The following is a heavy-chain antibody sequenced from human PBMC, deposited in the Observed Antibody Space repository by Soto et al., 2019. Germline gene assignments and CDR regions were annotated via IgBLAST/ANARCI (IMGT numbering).Heavy chain of an antibody. CDR3: TRDLMDVVPPADDLFDP. V-gene: IGHV3-53*01. Sequence: GGCRRLSCAASRFTGGRSYVRWVRQGSGEGLEWVSVIYTGDTPYYADSVKGRFTISRDNSKTTLYLQMNSLRVEDTAVYYCTRDLMDVVPPADDLFDPWGQGILVTVFS. CDR1: RFTGGRSY. J-gene: IGHJ5*02. CDR2: IYTGDTP. D-gene: IGHD2-2*01.